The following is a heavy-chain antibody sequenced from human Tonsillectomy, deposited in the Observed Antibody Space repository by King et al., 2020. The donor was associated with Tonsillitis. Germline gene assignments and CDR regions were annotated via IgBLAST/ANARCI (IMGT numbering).Heavy chain of an antibody. Sequence: VQLVESGGGVVQPGRSLRLSCAASGFTFSSYGMHWVRQAPGKGLEWVAVISYNGNNKYNAGSVKGRFTISRDNSKNTLYLQMNSLRGEDTAVYYCAKEHSSGWFYFDSWGQGTLVTVSS. J-gene: IGHJ4*02. CDR3: AKEHSSGWFYFDS. V-gene: IGHV3-30*18. D-gene: IGHD6-19*01. CDR2: ISYNGNNK. CDR1: GFTFSSYG.